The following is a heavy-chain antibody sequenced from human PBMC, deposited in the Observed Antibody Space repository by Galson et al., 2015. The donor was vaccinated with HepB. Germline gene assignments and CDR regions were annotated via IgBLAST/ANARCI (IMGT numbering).Heavy chain of an antibody. D-gene: IGHD6-13*01. J-gene: IGHJ6*02. V-gene: IGHV3-23*01. CDR3: AKGWEAAAGTNGMDV. CDR1: GFTFSSHA. Sequence: SLRVSCAASGFTFSSHAMTWVRQAPAQGLEWVSTISRSGTTTHYAESMKGRFTMSTDNSKNTVYLQMTSLRVEDTALYYCAKGWEAAAGTNGMDVWAKGPRSPFS. CDR2: ISRSGTTT.